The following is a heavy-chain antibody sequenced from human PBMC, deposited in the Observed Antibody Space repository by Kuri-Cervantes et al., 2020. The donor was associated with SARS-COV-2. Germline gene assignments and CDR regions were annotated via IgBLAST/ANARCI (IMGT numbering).Heavy chain of an antibody. V-gene: IGHV4-30-4*01. CDR2: IYYSGST. Sequence: SCNVSGDSIRSYYWNWIRQPPGKGLEWIGYIYYSGSTYYNPSLKSRVTISVDTSKNQFSLKLSSVTAADTAVYYCARDTEYGMDVWGQGTTVT. D-gene: IGHD4-11*01. J-gene: IGHJ6*02. CDR1: GDSIRSYY. CDR3: ARDTEYGMDV.